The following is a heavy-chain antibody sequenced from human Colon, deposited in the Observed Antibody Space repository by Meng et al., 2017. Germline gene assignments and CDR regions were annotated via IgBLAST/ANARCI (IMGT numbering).Heavy chain of an antibody. CDR3: ARGASDYDFDY. D-gene: IGHD3-22*01. V-gene: IGHV4-61*01. Sequence: HVQLQEAGQGLGRPSETLSLTCTVSGGSVSSGSYDWSWIRQPPGKGLEWIGYIYYSGSTNYNPSLKSRVTISVDTSKNQFSLKLSSVTAADTAVYYCARGASDYDFDYWGQGTLVTVSS. CDR2: IYYSGST. J-gene: IGHJ4*02. CDR1: GGSVSSGSYD.